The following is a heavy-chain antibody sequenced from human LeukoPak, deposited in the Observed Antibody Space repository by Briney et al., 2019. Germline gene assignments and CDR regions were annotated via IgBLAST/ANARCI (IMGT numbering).Heavy chain of an antibody. D-gene: IGHD3-16*01. V-gene: IGHV4-30-2*01. J-gene: IGHJ4*02. CDR3: ARDRGRGGLYFEY. CDR1: GGSINSGGYS. Sequence: PSETLSLTCAVSGGSINSGGYSWSWIRQPPGKGLEWIGYIYHTGSTSYIPSLKTRVTISLDRSKNQFSLKLTSVTPADTAVYYCARDRGRGGLYFEYRGQGNLVTVSS. CDR2: IYHTGST.